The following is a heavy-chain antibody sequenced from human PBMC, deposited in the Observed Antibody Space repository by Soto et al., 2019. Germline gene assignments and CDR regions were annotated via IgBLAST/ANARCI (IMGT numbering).Heavy chain of an antibody. CDR1: GFTFSSYA. V-gene: IGHV3-23*01. CDR2: ISGSGGST. J-gene: IGHJ4*02. CDR3: ANSARHYYDSSGYANYFDY. Sequence: HPGGSLRLSCAASGFTFSSYAMSWVRQAPGKGLEWVSAISGSGGSTYYADSVKGRFTISRDNSKNTVYLQMNTLRAEDTAVYYCANSARHYYDSSGYANYFDYWGQGTLVTVSS. D-gene: IGHD3-22*01.